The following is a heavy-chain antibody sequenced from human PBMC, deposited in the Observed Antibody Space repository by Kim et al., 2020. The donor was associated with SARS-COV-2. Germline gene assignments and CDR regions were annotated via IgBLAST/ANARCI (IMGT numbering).Heavy chain of an antibody. D-gene: IGHD3-10*01. CDR2: TYYRSKWYN. Sequence: SQTLSLTCAISGDSVSSNSAAWNWIRQSPSRGLEWLGRTYYRSKWYNDYAVSVKSRITINPDTSKNQFSLQLNSVTPEDTAVYYCASQVWFGELSPDNKEWFDPWGQGTLVTVSS. CDR1: GDSVSSNSAA. V-gene: IGHV6-1*01. CDR3: ASQVWFGELSPDNKEWFDP. J-gene: IGHJ5*02.